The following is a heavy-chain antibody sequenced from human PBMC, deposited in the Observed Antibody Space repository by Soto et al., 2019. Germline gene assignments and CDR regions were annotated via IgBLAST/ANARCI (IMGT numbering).Heavy chain of an antibody. V-gene: IGHV1-69*13. CDR2: IFLLVGTA. CDR1: GGTFSSYA. D-gene: IGHD3-3*01. CDR3: ARARFTIFGVVTLFDD. Sequence: SVKVCCDASGGTFSSYAISWVRQAPGQGLGWMGGIFLLVGTANYEQKYQGRVTITADESTSTAYMELSSLRSEDTAVYYCARARFTIFGVVTLFDDCCQLPLFPVSS. J-gene: IGHJ4*02.